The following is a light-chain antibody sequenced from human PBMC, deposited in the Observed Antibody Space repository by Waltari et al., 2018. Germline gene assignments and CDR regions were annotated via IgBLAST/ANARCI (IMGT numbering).Light chain of an antibody. Sequence: DIQMTQSPSTMSASVGDRVTITCRASQSISSRLAWYQQKPGKAPKLMIYKASSLESGVPSRFSGSGSGTEFTLTISSLQPDDFATYYCQQYNSYPLTFGGGTKVEIK. CDR2: KAS. J-gene: IGKJ4*01. V-gene: IGKV1-5*03. CDR3: QQYNSYPLT. CDR1: QSISSR.